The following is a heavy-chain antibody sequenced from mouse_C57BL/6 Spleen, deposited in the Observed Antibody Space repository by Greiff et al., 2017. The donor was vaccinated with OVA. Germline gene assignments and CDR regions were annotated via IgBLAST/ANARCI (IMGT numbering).Heavy chain of an antibody. J-gene: IGHJ4*01. D-gene: IGHD1-1*01. V-gene: IGHV1-42*01. Sequence: EVQLQQSGPELVKPVASVKISCKASGYSFTGYYMNWVKQSPEKSLEWIGEINPSTGGTTYNQKFKAKATLTVDKSSSTAYMQLKSLTSEDSAVYYCAREDYYGSILMDYWGQGTSVTVSS. CDR2: INPSTGGT. CDR1: GYSFTGYY. CDR3: AREDYYGSILMDY.